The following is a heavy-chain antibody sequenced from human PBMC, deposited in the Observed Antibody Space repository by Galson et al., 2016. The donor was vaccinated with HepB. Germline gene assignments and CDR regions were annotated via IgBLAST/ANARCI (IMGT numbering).Heavy chain of an antibody. J-gene: IGHJ4*02. Sequence: SLRLSCAASGFTFSSHSMNWVRQAPGKGLEWVSSISSSSSYIYYADSVKGRFTISRDNAKNSLHLQMNSLRAEDTAVYYCATSPILRYFDWLRSQGHERFDYWGQGTLVTVSS. CDR3: ATSPILRYFDWLRSQGHERFDY. V-gene: IGHV3-21*01. CDR2: ISSSSSYI. CDR1: GFTFSSHS. D-gene: IGHD3-9*01.